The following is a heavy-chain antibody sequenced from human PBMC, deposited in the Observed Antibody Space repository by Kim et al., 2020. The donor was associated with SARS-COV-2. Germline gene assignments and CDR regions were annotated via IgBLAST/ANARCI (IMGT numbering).Heavy chain of an antibody. CDR2: ISGGAGHT. J-gene: IGHJ5*02. V-gene: IGHV3-23*01. CDR3: AKGDWDAVSTISIS. CDR1: GFIFSSSA. Sequence: GGSLRLSCAASGFIFSSSAMSWVRQAPGKGLEWVSAISGGAGHTYYAESVTGWFTVSRDTSRNTLYLQMNSLRVDDTAVYYCAKGDWDAVSTISISWGEG. D-gene: IGHD3-3*02.